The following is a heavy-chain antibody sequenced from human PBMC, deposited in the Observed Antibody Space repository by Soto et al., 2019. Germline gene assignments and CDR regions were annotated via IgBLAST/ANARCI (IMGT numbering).Heavy chain of an antibody. D-gene: IGHD1-26*01. CDR1: GGSFSGYY. CDR3: ARGRTLLSSTNYYYYYGMDV. CDR2: INHSGST. J-gene: IGHJ6*02. Sequence: SETLSLTCAVYGGSFSGYYWSWIRQPPGKGLGWIGEINHSGSTNYNPSLKSRVTISVDTSKNQFSLKLSSVTAADTAVYYCARGRTLLSSTNYYYYYGMDVWGQGTTVTVSS. V-gene: IGHV4-34*01.